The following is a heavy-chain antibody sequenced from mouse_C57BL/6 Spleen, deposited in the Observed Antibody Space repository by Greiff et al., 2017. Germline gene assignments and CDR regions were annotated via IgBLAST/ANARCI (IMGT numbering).Heavy chain of an antibody. CDR2: IYPGDGDT. J-gene: IGHJ4*01. Sequence: QVQLQQSGAELVKPGASVKISCKASGYAFSSYWMNWVKQRPGKGLEWIGQIYPGDGDTNYNGKFKGKAPLTADKSSSTAYMQLSSLTSEDSAVYFCARWVYYYVSSPRDYAMDYWGQGTSVTVSS. D-gene: IGHD1-1*01. CDR1: GYAFSSYW. V-gene: IGHV1-80*01. CDR3: ARWVYYYVSSPRDYAMDY.